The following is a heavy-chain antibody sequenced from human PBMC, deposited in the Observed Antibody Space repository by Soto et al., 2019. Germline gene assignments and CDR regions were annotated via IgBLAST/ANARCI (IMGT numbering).Heavy chain of an antibody. CDR2: MNPNSGNT. V-gene: IGHV1-8*01. CDR1: GYTFTSYD. CDR3: ARGNGIIRFLEWLLIFDY. D-gene: IGHD3-3*01. Sequence: ASVKVSCKASGYTFTSYDINWVRQATGQGLEWMGWMNPNSGNTGYAQKFQGRVTMTRNTSISTAYMELSSLRSEDTAVYYCARGNGIIRFLEWLLIFDYWGQGTLVTVSS. J-gene: IGHJ4*02.